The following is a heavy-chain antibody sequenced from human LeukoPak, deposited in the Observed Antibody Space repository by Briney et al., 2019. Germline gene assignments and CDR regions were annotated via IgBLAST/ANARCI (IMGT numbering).Heavy chain of an antibody. CDR3: AKGSQQWLASGVYYYYYGMDV. D-gene: IGHD6-19*01. CDR1: GFTFSSYA. V-gene: IGHV3-23*01. CDR2: ISGSGGST. J-gene: IGHJ6*02. Sequence: PGGSLRLSCAASGFTFSSYAMSWVRQAPGKGLEWASAISGSGGSTYYADSVKGRFTISRDNSKNTLYLQMNSLRAEDTAVYYCAKGSQQWLASGVYYYYYGMDVWGQGTTVTVSS.